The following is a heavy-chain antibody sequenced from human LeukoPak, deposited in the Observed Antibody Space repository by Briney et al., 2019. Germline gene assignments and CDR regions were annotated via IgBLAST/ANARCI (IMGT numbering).Heavy chain of an antibody. V-gene: IGHV3-48*04. CDR1: GFIVRSNY. D-gene: IGHD7-27*01. J-gene: IGHJ4*02. CDR3: ARDMGATGEPDY. Sequence: GGSLRLSCAASGFIVRSNYMNWVCQAPGKGLEWVSYSSFDGLTTYYADSVKGRFTISRDNAKNLLFLQMNSLRADDTAMYYCARDMGATGEPDYWGQGTLVTVSS. CDR2: SSFDGLTT.